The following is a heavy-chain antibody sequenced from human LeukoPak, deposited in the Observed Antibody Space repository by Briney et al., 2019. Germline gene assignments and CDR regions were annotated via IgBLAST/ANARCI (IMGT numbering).Heavy chain of an antibody. V-gene: IGHV3-7*03. CDR3: ARGALMWFGAKMEYYFDY. Sequence: GGSLRLSCAASGFTFNRYWMSWVRQAPGKELQWVANIKQDGSAKYYVDSVKGRFTISRDNAKSSLYLQMNSLRAEDTAVYYCARGALMWFGAKMEYYFDYWGQGTPLTVSS. CDR1: GFTFNRYW. J-gene: IGHJ4*02. CDR2: IKQDGSAK. D-gene: IGHD3-10*01.